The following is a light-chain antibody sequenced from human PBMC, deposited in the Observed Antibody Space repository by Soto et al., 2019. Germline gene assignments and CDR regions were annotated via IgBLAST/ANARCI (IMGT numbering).Light chain of an antibody. CDR1: QSVSNNY. V-gene: IGKV3D-20*02. J-gene: IGKJ1*01. CDR2: GAS. Sequence: EIVMTQSPATLSVSPGERATLSCRASQSVSNNYLAWYQQKPGQAPRLLIYGASNRATGIPDRFSGSGSGTDFTLTINSLQPDDFATYYCQQSYSTPRTLGQGTKVDI. CDR3: QQSYSTPRT.